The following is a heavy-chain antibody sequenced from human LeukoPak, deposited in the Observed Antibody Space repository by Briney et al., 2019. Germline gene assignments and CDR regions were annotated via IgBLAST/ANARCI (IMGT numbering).Heavy chain of an antibody. V-gene: IGHV4-34*01. CDR3: ARGGRKYYYGAGHERGGQTYYFDY. D-gene: IGHD3-10*01. CDR1: GGSFSGYY. CDR2: INHSGST. J-gene: IGHJ4*02. Sequence: SETLSLTCAVYGGSFSGYYWSWIRQPPGKGLEWIGEINHSGSTNYNPFLKSRVIISVDTSKNQFSLKLSSVTAADTAVYYCARGGRKYYYGAGHERGGQTYYFDYWGQGTLVTVSS.